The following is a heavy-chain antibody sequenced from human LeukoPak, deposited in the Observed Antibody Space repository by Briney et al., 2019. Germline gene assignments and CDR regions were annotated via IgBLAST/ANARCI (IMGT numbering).Heavy chain of an antibody. D-gene: IGHD5-18*01. CDR1: GGSISSSSYY. CDR2: IYYSGST. V-gene: IGHV4-39*07. Sequence: SETLSLTCTVSGGSISSSSYYWGWIRQPLGKGLEWIGSIYYSGSTYYNPSLKSRVTISVDTSKNQFSLKLSSVTAADTAVYYCATTTDTAMDYYYYYMDVWGKGTTVTVSS. CDR3: ATTTDTAMDYYYYYMDV. J-gene: IGHJ6*03.